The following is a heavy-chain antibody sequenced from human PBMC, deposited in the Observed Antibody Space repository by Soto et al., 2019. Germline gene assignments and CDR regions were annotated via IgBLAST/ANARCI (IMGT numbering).Heavy chain of an antibody. CDR3: SFAPNWTYQLTRY. J-gene: IGHJ4*02. D-gene: IGHD2-2*01. CDR2: ISAHTGSS. V-gene: IGHV1-18*01. CDR1: GYTFTSSG. Sequence: GASVKVSCKASGYTFTSSGMSWVRQAPGQGLGWMGWISAHTGSSEYAQRFQGRVTMTTDRSTSTAYMELRSLRSDDTAVYYCSFAPNWTYQLTRYWGRGTQVTVSS.